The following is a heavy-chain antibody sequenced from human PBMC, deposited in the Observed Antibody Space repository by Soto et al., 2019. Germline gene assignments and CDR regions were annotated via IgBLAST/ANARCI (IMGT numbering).Heavy chain of an antibody. CDR2: ISPYNDNT. V-gene: IGHV1-18*01. CDR3: ARLPTSGYHTHYYYGMDV. J-gene: IGHJ6*02. Sequence: QVYLEQSGAEVKKPGASVKVTCKASGYTFWNFGISWVRQAPGQGLEWIGWISPYNDNTNSAQKFQDRVTMTTDTSTSTAYMELRSLRSDDTAVYYCARLPTSGYHTHYYYGMDVWGQGTTVTVSS. CDR1: GYTFWNFG. D-gene: IGHD3-22*01.